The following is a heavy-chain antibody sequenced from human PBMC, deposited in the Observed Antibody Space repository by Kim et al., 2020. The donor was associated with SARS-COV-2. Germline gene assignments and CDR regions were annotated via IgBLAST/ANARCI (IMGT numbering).Heavy chain of an antibody. Sequence: SETLSLTCTVSGGSISSYYWSWIRQPPGKGLQWIGYIYYSGSTNYNPSLKSRVTISVDTSKNQFSLKLSSVTAADTAVYYCARDRGYSSSCSVCYGMDVWGQGTTVTVSS. V-gene: IGHV4-59*01. J-gene: IGHJ6*02. D-gene: IGHD6-13*01. CDR1: GGSISSYY. CDR2: IYYSGST. CDR3: ARDRGYSSSCSVCYGMDV.